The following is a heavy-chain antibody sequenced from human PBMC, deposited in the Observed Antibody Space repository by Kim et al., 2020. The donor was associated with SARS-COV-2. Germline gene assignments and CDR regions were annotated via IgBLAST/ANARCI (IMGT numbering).Heavy chain of an antibody. CDR1: GYTFTSYA. Sequence: ASVKVSCKASGYTFTSYAMHWVRQAPGQRLEWMGWINAGNGNTKYSQKFQGRVTITRDTSASTAYMELSSLRSEDTAVYYCARAQPVDTAVRLDYYGMDVWGQGTTVTVSS. CDR2: INAGNGNT. V-gene: IGHV1-3*01. J-gene: IGHJ6*02. D-gene: IGHD5-18*01. CDR3: ARAQPVDTAVRLDYYGMDV.